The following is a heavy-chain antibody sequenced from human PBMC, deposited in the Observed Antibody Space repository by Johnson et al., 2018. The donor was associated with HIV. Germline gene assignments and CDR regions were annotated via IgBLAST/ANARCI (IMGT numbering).Heavy chain of an antibody. CDR1: GFTVSSIY. Sequence: QVQLVESGGGLVQPGGSLRLSCAASGFTVSSIYMSWVRQAPGKGLEWVSYISSSGSTIYYADSVKGRFTISRDNAKNSLYLQMNSLRAEDTAVYYCATRDPTHRPGVFDIWGQGTMVTVSS. D-gene: IGHD1-14*01. CDR2: ISSSGSTI. V-gene: IGHV3-11*04. J-gene: IGHJ3*02. CDR3: ATRDPTHRPGVFDI.